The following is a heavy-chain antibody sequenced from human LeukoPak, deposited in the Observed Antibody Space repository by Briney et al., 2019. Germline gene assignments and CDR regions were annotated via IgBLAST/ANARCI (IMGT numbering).Heavy chain of an antibody. D-gene: IGHD1-26*01. CDR2: IYYSGST. Sequence: SSETLSLTCTVSGGSISSYYWSWIRQPPGKGLEWIGYIYYSGSTYYNPSLKSRVTISVDTSKNQFSLKLSSVTAADTAVYYCARDEGTFPGYYPSHYFDYWGQGTLVTVSS. V-gene: IGHV4-59*12. CDR3: ARDEGTFPGYYPSHYFDY. CDR1: GGSISSYY. J-gene: IGHJ4*02.